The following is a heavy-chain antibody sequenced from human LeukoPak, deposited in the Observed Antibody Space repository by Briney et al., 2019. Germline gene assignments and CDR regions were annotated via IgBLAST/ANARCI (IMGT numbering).Heavy chain of an antibody. CDR2: IGYDGSDK. CDR3: AKDRGMATIKDY. CDR1: GFTFSTHG. V-gene: IGHV3-30*02. Sequence: PGGSLRLSCAASGFTFSTHGMHWVRQAPGKGLEWVTFIGYDGSDKYYSDSVKGRFTISGDNSKNTLYLQMNSLRAEDTAVYYCAKDRGMATIKDYWGQGTLVTVSS. J-gene: IGHJ4*02. D-gene: IGHD5-24*01.